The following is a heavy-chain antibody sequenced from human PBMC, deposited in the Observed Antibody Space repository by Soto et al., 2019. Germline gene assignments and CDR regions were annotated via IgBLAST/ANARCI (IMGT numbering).Heavy chain of an antibody. Sequence: EVHLVESGGGLVKPGGSLRLSCAASGITFSNYNINWVRQVRGTGLAWVSYISASGSYIYYADSVKGRFTISRDTAKNSMYLQMNSLRAEYTAVYYCATDWGYSYGHAFDSWGQGTLVTVSS. CDR3: ATDWGYSYGHAFDS. J-gene: IGHJ4*02. D-gene: IGHD5-18*01. CDR2: ISASGSYI. CDR1: GITFSNYN. V-gene: IGHV3-21*01.